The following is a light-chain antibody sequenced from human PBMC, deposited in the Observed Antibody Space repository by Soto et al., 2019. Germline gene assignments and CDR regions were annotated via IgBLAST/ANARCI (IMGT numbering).Light chain of an antibody. CDR2: NSF. CDR1: GSGSSN. CDR3: QQYNEWPLT. J-gene: IGKJ4*02. V-gene: IGKV3-15*01. Sequence: EIVLTQSPATLSVSQGERASLSCRASGSGSSNLAWYQQKPCQAPRLLIYNSFTRATGIPARVSGSGSGTEFTLTISSLQFEDFAVYYCQQYNEWPLTFGGGTKVEI.